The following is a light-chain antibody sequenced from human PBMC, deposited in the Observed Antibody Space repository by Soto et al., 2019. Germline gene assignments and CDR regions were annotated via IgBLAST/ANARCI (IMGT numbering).Light chain of an antibody. V-gene: IGLV2-23*01. CDR2: EDD. J-gene: IGLJ2*01. CDR3: YSYAGRSTSV. CDR1: SSDDGSYNL. Sequence: QSVLTQPASVSGSPGQPITISCTGTSSDDGSYNLVSWYQQYPGKAPKLMIYEDDERPSGVSNRFSGSKSGNTASLTISGLQAEDEADYYCYSYAGRSTSVFGGGTKVTVL.